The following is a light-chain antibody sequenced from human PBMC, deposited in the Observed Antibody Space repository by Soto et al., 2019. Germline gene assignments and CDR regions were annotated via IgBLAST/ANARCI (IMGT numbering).Light chain of an antibody. CDR1: SSDVGGYNY. CDR2: EVS. J-gene: IGLJ1*01. V-gene: IGLV2-14*01. CDR3: SSYTSSSTPYV. Sequence: QSVLTQPASVSGSPGQSITISRTGTSSDVGGYNYVSWYQQHPGKAPKLMIYEVSNRPSGVSNRFSGSKSGNTASLTTSGLQAEDEADYYCSSYTSSSTPYVFGTGTKVTVL.